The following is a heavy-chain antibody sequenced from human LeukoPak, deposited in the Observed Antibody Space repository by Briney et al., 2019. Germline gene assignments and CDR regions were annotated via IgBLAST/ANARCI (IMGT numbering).Heavy chain of an antibody. CDR1: GGSISSYY. Sequence: PSETLSLTCTVSGGSISSYYWSWIRQPPGKGLEWIGYIYYSGSTNYNPSLKSRVTISVDTSKNQFSLKLSSVTAADTAMYYCARVQYFWSGYYYFDYWGQGTLVTVSS. CDR2: IYYSGST. CDR3: ARVQYFWSGYYYFDY. D-gene: IGHD3-3*01. V-gene: IGHV4-59*01. J-gene: IGHJ4*02.